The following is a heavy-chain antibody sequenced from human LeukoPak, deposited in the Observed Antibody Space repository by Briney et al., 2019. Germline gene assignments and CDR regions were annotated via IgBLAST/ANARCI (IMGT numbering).Heavy chain of an antibody. D-gene: IGHD3-16*02. CDR2: IHPSTGNP. J-gene: IGHJ4*02. CDR3: ARAYQRLGELSLPDY. CDR1: GYTFTNYA. Sequence: EASVKVSCKASGYTFTNYAMNWVRQAPGQGLEWMGWIHPSTGNPTYAQGFTGQFVFSLDTSVSTTYLQISSLKAEDTAVYYCARAYQRLGELSLPDYWGQGTLITVSS. V-gene: IGHV7-4-1*02.